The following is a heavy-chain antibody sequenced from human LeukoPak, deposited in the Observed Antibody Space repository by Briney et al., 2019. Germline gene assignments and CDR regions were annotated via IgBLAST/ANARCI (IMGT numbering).Heavy chain of an antibody. CDR2: IYYSGST. Sequence: SETLSLTCTVSGGSISSYYWSWIRQPPGKGLEWIGYIYYSGSTNYNPSLKSRVTISVDTSKNQFSLKLSSVTAADTAVYYCAKDPVPSHHSSSPGRNHWGQGTLVTVSS. V-gene: IGHV4-59*01. D-gene: IGHD6-6*01. CDR3: AKDPVPSHHSSSPGRNH. CDR1: GGSISSYY. J-gene: IGHJ5*02.